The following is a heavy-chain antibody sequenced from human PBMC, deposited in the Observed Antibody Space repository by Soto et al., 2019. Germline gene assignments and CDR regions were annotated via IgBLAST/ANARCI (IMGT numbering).Heavy chain of an antibody. D-gene: IGHD6-13*01. CDR2: VYRTGST. V-gene: IGHV4-61*01. CDR1: GDSVSSGTYY. J-gene: IGHJ4*02. Sequence: PSETLSLTCTVSGDSVSSGTYYWSWIRQPPGKGLEWIGEVYRTGSTNYNPSLESRLTISVDKSKNQFSLKLTSVTAADTAVYYCARARATIAAAAIFDCWGQGTLVTVSS. CDR3: ARARATIAAAAIFDC.